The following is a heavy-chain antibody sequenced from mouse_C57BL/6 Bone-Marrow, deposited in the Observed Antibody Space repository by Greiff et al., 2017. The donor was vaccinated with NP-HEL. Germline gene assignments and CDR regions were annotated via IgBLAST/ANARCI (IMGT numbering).Heavy chain of an antibody. J-gene: IGHJ4*01. CDR3: ARRGYGSSSHYYAMDY. V-gene: IGHV5-4*01. Sequence: EVHLVESGGGLVKPGGSLKLSCAASGFTFSSYAMSWVRQTPEKRLEWVATISDGGSYTYYPDNVKGRFTISRDNAKNNLYLQMSHLKSEDTAMYYCARRGYGSSSHYYAMDYWGQGTSVTVSS. D-gene: IGHD1-1*01. CDR2: ISDGGSYT. CDR1: GFTFSSYA.